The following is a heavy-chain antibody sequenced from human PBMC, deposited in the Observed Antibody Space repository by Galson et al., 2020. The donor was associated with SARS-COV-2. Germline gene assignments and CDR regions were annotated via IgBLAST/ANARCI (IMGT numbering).Heavy chain of an antibody. J-gene: IGHJ6*02. CDR2: ISPMSGAT. CDR3: ASATNGRDGHRLGGYSYGLDV. D-gene: IGHD2-8*01. CDR1: GGSFRRYL. V-gene: IGHV1-69*13. Sequence: SVKVSCKASGGSFRRYLISWVRQAPGQGLEWMGGISPMSGATNYAQKFQGRVTITADEGTSTAYMELSSLKSEDTAVYYCASATNGRDGHRLGGYSYGLDVWGQGTTVTVSS.